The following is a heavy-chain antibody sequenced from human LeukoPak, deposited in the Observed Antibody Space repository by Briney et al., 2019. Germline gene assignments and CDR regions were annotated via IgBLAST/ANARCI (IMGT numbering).Heavy chain of an antibody. J-gene: IGHJ4*02. V-gene: IGHV3-21*01. CDR3: ARDLSGYYFFGY. D-gene: IGHD3-3*01. Sequence: PGGSLRLSCAASGFTFSSYSMNWVRQAPGKGLEWVSSISSSSSYIYYADSVKGRFTISRDNAKNSLYLQMNSLRAEDTAVYYCARDLSGYYFFGYWGQGTLVTVSS. CDR1: GFTFSSYS. CDR2: ISSSSSYI.